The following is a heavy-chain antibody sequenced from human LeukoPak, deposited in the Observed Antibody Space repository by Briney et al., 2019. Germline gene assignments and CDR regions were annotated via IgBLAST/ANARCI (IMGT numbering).Heavy chain of an antibody. CDR2: LYTSGST. J-gene: IGHJ4*02. Sequence: PSETLSLTCTVSGGSISSYYRSWIRQPAGKGLEWIGRLYTSGSTNYNPSLKSRVTMSVDTSKNQFSLKLSSVTAADTAVYYCARGNWNYLSGSGYYFDYWGQGTLVTVSS. D-gene: IGHD1-7*01. CDR3: ARGNWNYLSGSGYYFDY. V-gene: IGHV4-4*07. CDR1: GGSISSYY.